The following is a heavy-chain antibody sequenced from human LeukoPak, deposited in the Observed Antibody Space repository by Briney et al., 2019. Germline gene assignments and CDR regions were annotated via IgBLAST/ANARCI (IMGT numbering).Heavy chain of an antibody. D-gene: IGHD3-22*01. CDR3: ARDQGENYDSSGYYPY. Sequence: GGSLRLSCAASGFPFSIYAMSWVRQAPGKGLEWVSAISGSGGSTYYADSVKGRFTISRDNSKNTLYLQMNSLRAEDTAVYYCARDQGENYDSSGYYPYWGQGTLVTVSS. CDR2: ISGSGGST. V-gene: IGHV3-23*01. CDR1: GFPFSIYA. J-gene: IGHJ4*02.